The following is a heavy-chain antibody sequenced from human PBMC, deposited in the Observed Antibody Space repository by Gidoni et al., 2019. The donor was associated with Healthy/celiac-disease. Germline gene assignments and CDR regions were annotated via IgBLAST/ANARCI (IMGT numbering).Heavy chain of an antibody. CDR1: GFTFSRYG. CDR3: AKARVRVAGTGPVDY. J-gene: IGHJ4*02. D-gene: IGHD6-19*01. Sequence: QVQLVESGGGVVQPGRSLRLSSAASGFTFSRYGMHWVRQAPGKGLEWVAVISYDGSNKYYADSVKGRFTISRDNSKNTLYLQMNSLRAEDTAVYYCAKARVRVAGTGPVDYWGQGTLVTVSS. V-gene: IGHV3-30*18. CDR2: ISYDGSNK.